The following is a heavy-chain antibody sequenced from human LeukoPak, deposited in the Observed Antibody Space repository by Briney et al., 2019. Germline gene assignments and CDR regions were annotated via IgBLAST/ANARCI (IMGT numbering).Heavy chain of an antibody. CDR1: GFTFSNYY. Sequence: GGSLRLSCAASGFTFSNYYMSWVRQAPGKGLEWVANIKPDGSEIYFVDSLKGRFTISRDNAKNSLYLQMNSLKAEDTALYYCARIEHRADYNAYYHDYWGQGTLVTVSS. CDR3: ARIEHRADYNAYYHDY. CDR2: IKPDGSEI. D-gene: IGHD5-24*01. V-gene: IGHV3-7*01. J-gene: IGHJ4*02.